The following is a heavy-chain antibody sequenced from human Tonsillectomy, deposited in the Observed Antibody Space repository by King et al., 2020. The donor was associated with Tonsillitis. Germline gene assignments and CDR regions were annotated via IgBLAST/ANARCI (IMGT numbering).Heavy chain of an antibody. CDR2: IRGSGAST. Sequence: VQLVESGGGLVQPGGSLRLSCAASAFTFNIYAMTWVRQAPGKGLEWVSTIRGSGASTYYSDSVKGRFTISRDNSKNTLYLRMNSLRAEDTAIYYCAKEADGDFSFGYWGQGTLVTVAS. D-gene: IGHD4-17*01. J-gene: IGHJ4*02. V-gene: IGHV3-23*04. CDR3: AKEADGDFSFGY. CDR1: AFTFNIYA.